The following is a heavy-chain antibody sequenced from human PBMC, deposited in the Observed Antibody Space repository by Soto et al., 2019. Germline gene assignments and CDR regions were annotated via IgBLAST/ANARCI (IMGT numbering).Heavy chain of an antibody. CDR3: ARGGGAYGDYLSYYGMDV. Sequence: SETLSLTCTVSGGSISSGGYYWSWIRQHPGKGLEWIGYIYYSGSTYYNPSLKSRVTISVDTSKNQFSLKLSSVTAADTAVYYCARGGGAYGDYLSYYGMDVWGQVTTVTVAS. CDR2: IYYSGST. V-gene: IGHV4-31*03. CDR1: GGSISSGGYY. D-gene: IGHD4-17*01. J-gene: IGHJ6*02.